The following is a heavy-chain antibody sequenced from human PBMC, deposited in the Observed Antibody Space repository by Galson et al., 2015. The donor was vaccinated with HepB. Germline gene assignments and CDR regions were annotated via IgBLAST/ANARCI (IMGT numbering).Heavy chain of an antibody. V-gene: IGHV1-24*01. Sequence: SVKVSCKVSGSTLTELSMHWVRQAPGKGLEWMGGFDPEDGETIYAQKFQGRVTMTEDTSTDTAYMELSSLRSEDTAVYYCACGSYDSSGYYYVFDYWGQGTLVTVSS. J-gene: IGHJ4*02. D-gene: IGHD3-22*01. CDR3: ACGSYDSSGYYYVFDY. CDR2: FDPEDGET. CDR1: GSTLTELS.